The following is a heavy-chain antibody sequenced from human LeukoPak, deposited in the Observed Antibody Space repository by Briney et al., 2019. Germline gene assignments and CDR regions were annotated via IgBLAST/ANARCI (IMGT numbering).Heavy chain of an antibody. Sequence: GGSLRLSCAASGFTFSSYAMSWVRQAPGKGLEWVSAISGSGGSTYYADSVKGRFTISRDNSKNTLYLQMNSLRAEDTAVYYCAKDPSKDFDWSGYYFDYWGQGTLVTVSS. CDR1: GFTFSSYA. CDR3: AKDPSKDFDWSGYYFDY. J-gene: IGHJ4*02. D-gene: IGHD3-9*01. CDR2: ISGSGGST. V-gene: IGHV3-23*01.